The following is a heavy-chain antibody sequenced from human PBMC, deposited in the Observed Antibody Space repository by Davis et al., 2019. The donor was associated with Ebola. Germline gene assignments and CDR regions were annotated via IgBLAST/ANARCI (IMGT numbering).Heavy chain of an antibody. CDR3: AREEGGSSRN. CDR1: GYTFTSYS. V-gene: IGHV1-18*04. J-gene: IGHJ1*01. Sequence: AASVKVSCKASGYTFTSYSFIWVRQAPGQGLEWMGWISGYNGNTKYAQKLQGRVTMTTDTSTTTAYMELRSLRSDDSAVYYCAREEGGSSRNWGQGTLVTVSS. CDR2: ISGYNGNT. D-gene: IGHD1-26*01.